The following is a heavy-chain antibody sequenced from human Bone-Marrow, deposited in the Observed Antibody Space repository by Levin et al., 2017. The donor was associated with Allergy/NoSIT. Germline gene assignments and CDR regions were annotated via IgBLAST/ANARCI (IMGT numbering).Heavy chain of an antibody. J-gene: IGHJ4*02. V-gene: IGHV5-51*01. CDR2: IYPGDFET. CDR3: GRLSGGVDY. CDR1: FSLFLSSF. D-gene: IGHD1-26*01. Sequence: ESFKISFFSSFSLFLSSFLCWVRQMPGKGLEWMGIIYPGDFETRYSPSFQGQVTISADPSISTAYLQWSSLKASDSAMYYCGRLSGGVDYWGQGTLVTVSS.